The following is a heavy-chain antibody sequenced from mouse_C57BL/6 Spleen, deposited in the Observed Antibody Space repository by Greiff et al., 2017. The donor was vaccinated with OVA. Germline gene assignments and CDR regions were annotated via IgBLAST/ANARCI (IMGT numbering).Heavy chain of an antibody. D-gene: IGHD1-1*01. J-gene: IGHJ1*03. Sequence: EVQLQQSGPELVKPGASVKISCKASGYSFTGYYMNWVKQSPEKSLEWIGEINPSTGGTTYNQKFKAKATLTVDKSSSTAYMQLKSLTSEDSAVYYCVPYGSSPHWYFDVWGTGTTVTVSS. CDR1: GYSFTGYY. V-gene: IGHV1-42*01. CDR2: INPSTGGT. CDR3: VPYGSSPHWYFDV.